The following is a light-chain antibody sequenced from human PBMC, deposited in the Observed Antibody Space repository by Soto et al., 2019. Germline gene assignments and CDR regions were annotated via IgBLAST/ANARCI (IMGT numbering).Light chain of an antibody. J-gene: IGKJ4*01. CDR2: DAS. CDR3: QQRSNWLALT. V-gene: IGKV3-11*01. Sequence: EIVLTQSPATLSLSPGERATLSCRASQSISNNLAWYQQKPGQAPRLLIYDASNRATGIPARFSGSGSGTDFTLTISSLEPEDFAGYYCQQRSNWLALTFGGGTKVEIK. CDR1: QSISNN.